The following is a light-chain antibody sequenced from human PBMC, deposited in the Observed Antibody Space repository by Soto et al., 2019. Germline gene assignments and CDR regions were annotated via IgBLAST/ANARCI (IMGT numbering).Light chain of an antibody. CDR3: QHARSFPIT. Sequence: DIQMTQSRSSVSASVGDRVTITCRASQNIDKWIAWYQQKPGKAPKLLIYAASSLRGGVPSRFSGSGSGTDFTLTISSLQPEDFATYSCQHARSFPITFGQGTRLEIK. V-gene: IGKV1-12*01. CDR2: AAS. CDR1: QNIDKW. J-gene: IGKJ5*01.